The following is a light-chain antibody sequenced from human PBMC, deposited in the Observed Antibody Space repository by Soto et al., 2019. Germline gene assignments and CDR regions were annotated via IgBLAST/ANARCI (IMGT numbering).Light chain of an antibody. CDR2: DTS. V-gene: IGKV3-11*01. CDR3: QQRTTWPALS. J-gene: IGKJ4*01. Sequence: EIVLTQSPATLYLSPGERATLSCRASQNIDSYLAWYQQKPGQAPRLLIHDTSKRATGIPVRFSGSGSGTDFTLTISSLEPEDFAVYYCQQRTTWPALSFGGGTRVEV. CDR1: QNIDSY.